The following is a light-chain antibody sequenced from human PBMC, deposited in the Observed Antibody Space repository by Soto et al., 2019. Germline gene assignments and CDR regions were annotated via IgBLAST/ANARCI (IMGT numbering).Light chain of an antibody. CDR1: QSISNN. Sequence: EIVMTQSPATLSVSPGERVTLSCRASQSISNNLAWYQHKPGRAPRVLIYDASTRATGIPVRFSGSGSGIEFTLTISSLQSDDFAVYYCQQYNNWPPKHTFGQGTKLEIK. CDR2: DAS. V-gene: IGKV3-15*01. CDR3: QQYNNWPPKHT. J-gene: IGKJ2*01.